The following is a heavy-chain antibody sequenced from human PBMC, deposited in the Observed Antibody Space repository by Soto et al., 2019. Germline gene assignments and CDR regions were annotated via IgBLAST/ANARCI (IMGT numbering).Heavy chain of an antibody. J-gene: IGHJ6*02. Sequence: GASVKVSCKASGYTFTSYGISWVRQAPGQGLEWMGWIIAYNGNTNYAQKLQGRVTITADKSTSTAYMELSSLRSDDTAVYYCARDGVDTATGYYYGMDVWGQGTTVTVSS. CDR2: IIAYNGNT. D-gene: IGHD5-18*01. CDR3: ARDGVDTATGYYYGMDV. CDR1: GYTFTSYG. V-gene: IGHV1-18*01.